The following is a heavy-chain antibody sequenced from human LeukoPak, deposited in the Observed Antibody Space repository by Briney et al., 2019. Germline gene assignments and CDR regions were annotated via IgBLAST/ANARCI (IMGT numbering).Heavy chain of an antibody. CDR1: GFTFSDYY. V-gene: IGHV3-11*01. CDR2: ISSSGSTI. J-gene: IGHJ4*02. CDR3: ARRSGGIAAAGTSPYVIQY. Sequence: GGSLRLSCAASGFTFSDYYMSWIRQAPGKGLEWVSYISSSGSTIYYADSVKGRFTISRHNAKNSLYLQMDSLRAEDTAVYYCARRSGGIAAAGTSPYVIQYWGQGTLVPVSS. D-gene: IGHD6-13*01.